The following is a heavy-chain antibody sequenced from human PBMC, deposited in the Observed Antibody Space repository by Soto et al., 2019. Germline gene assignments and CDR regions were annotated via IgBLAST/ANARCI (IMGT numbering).Heavy chain of an antibody. CDR3: ARDVRSGYFHCFDV. V-gene: IGHV3-9*01. Sequence: EVQLVESGGGLVQPGRSLRLSCAAAGFTCVDYAMHWVRQAQGQGLQCVPGITCKSGNIGYADSVKGRFTICRANAKKSLYRPMTSVRSAGTALDCCARDVRSGYFHCFDVWGQGTLVTVAS. J-gene: IGHJ4*02. CDR1: GFTCVDYA. D-gene: IGHD3-3*01. CDR2: ITCKSGNI.